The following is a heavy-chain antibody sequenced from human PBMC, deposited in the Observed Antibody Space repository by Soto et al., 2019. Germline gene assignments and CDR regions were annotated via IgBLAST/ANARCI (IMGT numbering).Heavy chain of an antibody. CDR2: IYSGGST. D-gene: IGHD7-27*01. Sequence: EVQLVESGGGLVQPGGSLRLSCAASGFTVSSNYMSWVRQAPGKGLEWVSVIYSGGSTYYADSVKGRFTISRDNSKNTLYLQMNSLRAEDTAVYYCARDTGSHNWGLGDDAFDIWGQGTMVTVSS. J-gene: IGHJ3*02. V-gene: IGHV3-66*01. CDR3: ARDTGSHNWGLGDDAFDI. CDR1: GFTVSSNY.